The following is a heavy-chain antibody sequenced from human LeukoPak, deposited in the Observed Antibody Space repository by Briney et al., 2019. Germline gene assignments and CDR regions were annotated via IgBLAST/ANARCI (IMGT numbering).Heavy chain of an antibody. Sequence: RGSLRLSCAASGFTFSSYVMHWVRQAPGKGLEWVAVISYDGSNKYYADSVKGRFTISRDNSKNTLYLQMNSLRAEDTAVYYCAKESFRAVAGTFDYWGQGTLVTVSS. CDR1: GFTFSSYV. V-gene: IGHV3-30*18. J-gene: IGHJ4*02. D-gene: IGHD6-19*01. CDR3: AKESFRAVAGTFDY. CDR2: ISYDGSNK.